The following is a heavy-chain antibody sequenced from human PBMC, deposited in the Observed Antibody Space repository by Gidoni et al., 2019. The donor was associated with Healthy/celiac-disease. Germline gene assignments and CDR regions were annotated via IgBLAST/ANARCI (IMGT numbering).Heavy chain of an antibody. D-gene: IGHD3-3*01. J-gene: IGHJ6*02. CDR1: GGTFSSYA. V-gene: IGHV1-69*06. CDR2: IIPIFGTA. CDR3: ARGVVWSGTYYYYGMDV. Sequence: QVQLVQSGAEVKKPGSSVKVSCKASGGTFSSYAISWVRQAPGQGLEWMGGIIPIFGTANYAQKFQGRVTITADKSTSTAYMELSSLRSEDTAVYYCARGVVWSGTYYYYGMDVWGQGTTVTVSS.